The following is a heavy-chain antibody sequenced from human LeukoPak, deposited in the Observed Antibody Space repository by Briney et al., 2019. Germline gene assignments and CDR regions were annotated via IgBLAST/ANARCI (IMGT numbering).Heavy chain of an antibody. Sequence: ASVKVSCKASGYTFTSYYMHWVRQAPGQGLEWMGIINPSGGSTSYAQKFQGRVTMTRDTSASTVYMELSSLRSEDTAVYYCAYILVPGNRAGGYFDYWGQGTLVTVSS. CDR1: GYTFTSYY. CDR2: INPSGGST. J-gene: IGHJ4*02. CDR3: AYILVPGNRAGGYFDY. D-gene: IGHD4-23*01. V-gene: IGHV1-46*01.